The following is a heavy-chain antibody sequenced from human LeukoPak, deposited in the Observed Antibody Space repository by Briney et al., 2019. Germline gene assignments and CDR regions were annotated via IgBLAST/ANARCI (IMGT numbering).Heavy chain of an antibody. V-gene: IGHV3-23*01. D-gene: IGHD3-10*01. Sequence: PGGSLRLSCAASGFTFKNYAMSWVRQAPGKGLEWVSAITGSGGTTFYADSVKGRFTISRDNSKNTLSLQMNSLRVEDTAVYYCARISGSYYTPELWGQGTLVTVSS. CDR3: ARISGSYYTPEL. J-gene: IGHJ4*02. CDR2: ITGSGGTT. CDR1: GFTFKNYA.